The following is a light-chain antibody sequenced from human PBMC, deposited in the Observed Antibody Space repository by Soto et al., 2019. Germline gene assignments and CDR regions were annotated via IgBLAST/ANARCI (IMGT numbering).Light chain of an antibody. CDR1: QSVSSY. CDR2: DAS. Sequence: EIVLTQSPATLSLSPGERATLSCRASQSVSSYLAWYQQNPGKAPMLLIYDASNRATGIPARFSGSGSGTDFTLTISSLEPEDFAVYYCQQRSNWPLTFGGGTKVEIK. V-gene: IGKV3-11*01. J-gene: IGKJ4*01. CDR3: QQRSNWPLT.